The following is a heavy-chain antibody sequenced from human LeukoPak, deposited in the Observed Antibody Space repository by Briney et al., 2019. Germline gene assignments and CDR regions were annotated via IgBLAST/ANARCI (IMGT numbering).Heavy chain of an antibody. CDR2: ISYAGTNK. CDR1: GFTFSDYG. CDR3: AKSFGYSRSWFDN. J-gene: IGHJ4*02. V-gene: IGHV3-30*18. Sequence: GGCLRLSCAVSGFTFSDYGMHWVRQAPGKGLEWVAYISYAGTNKYFPDSVKGRFTISRDNSKNTLYLQMNSLRAEDTAVYYCAKSFGYSRSWFDNWGQGTLVTVSS. D-gene: IGHD6-13*01.